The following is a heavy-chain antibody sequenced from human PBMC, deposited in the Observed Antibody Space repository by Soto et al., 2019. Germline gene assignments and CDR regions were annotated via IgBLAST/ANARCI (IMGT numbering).Heavy chain of an antibody. V-gene: IGHV2-5*02. CDR1: GFSLSSRGVG. CDR2: LHWDDTE. CDR3: AKFSGSASHFDS. J-gene: IGHJ4*02. Sequence: SGPTLVNPTQTLTVTCTLSGFSLSSRGVGVGWIRQPPGKALEWLALLHWDDTERYSPSLKNRLTVIKDTSKNQVVLTMTNMDPVDTATYYCAKFSGSASHFDSWGQGTLVTVSS. D-gene: IGHD6-6*01.